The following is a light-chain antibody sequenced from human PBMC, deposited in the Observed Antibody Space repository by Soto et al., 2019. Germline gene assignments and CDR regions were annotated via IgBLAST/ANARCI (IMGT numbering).Light chain of an antibody. CDR2: NDD. J-gene: IGKJ1*01. V-gene: IGKV1-5*01. CDR1: QTISSW. CDR3: QQFSLYWA. Sequence: DIQITQSPSTLSGSVGDRVTITCRASQTISSWLAWYQQKPGKAPKLLIYNDDTLESGVPSRFSGSGYGTEFSLTISSLQPDDFATYYCQQFSLYWAFGQGTKVDIK.